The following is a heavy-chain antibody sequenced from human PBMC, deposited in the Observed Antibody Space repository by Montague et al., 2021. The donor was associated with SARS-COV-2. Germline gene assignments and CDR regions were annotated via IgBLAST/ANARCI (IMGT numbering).Heavy chain of an antibody. J-gene: IGHJ4*02. V-gene: IGHV4-39*07. CDR1: GGSISSSSYY. Sequence: SETLSLTCTVSGGSISSSSYYWGWIRQPQGKGLKWIGSIYYSGSNYSNPSLKSRVTIAVDTSKNQLSLKLSSVTAADTAVYYCARGVTRWLQPPRWLGVYSFDYWGQETLVTVSS. CDR3: ARGVTRWLQPPRWLGVYSFDY. CDR2: IYYSGSN. D-gene: IGHD5-24*01.